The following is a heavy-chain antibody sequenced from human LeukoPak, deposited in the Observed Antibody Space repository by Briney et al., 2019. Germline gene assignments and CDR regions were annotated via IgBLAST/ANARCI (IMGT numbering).Heavy chain of an antibody. V-gene: IGHV1-18*01. CDR3: ARGMSGYTADPFDI. CDR2: ISGYNGNT. J-gene: IGHJ3*02. CDR1: GYIFTSYS. D-gene: IGHD5-12*01. Sequence: ASVKVSSKASGYIFTSYSINWVRQAPGQGLEWMAWISGYNGNTNYAQKFHGRLTVTRETSTSTAYMELTSLRSDDTAVYFCARGMSGYTADPFDIWGQGTVVTVSS.